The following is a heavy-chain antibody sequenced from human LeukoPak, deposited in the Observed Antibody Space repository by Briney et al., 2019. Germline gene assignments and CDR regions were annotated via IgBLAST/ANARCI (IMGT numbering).Heavy chain of an antibody. V-gene: IGHV1-46*01. CDR1: GYTFTSYY. J-gene: IGHJ4*02. D-gene: IGHD6-13*01. Sequence: ASVKVSCKASGYTFTSYYMHWVRQAPGQGLEWMGIINPSGCSTSYAQKFQGRVTMTRDMSTSTVYMELSSLRSEDTAVYYCARDLAYSSSWYVPDYWGQGTLVTVSS. CDR3: ARDLAYSSSWYVPDY. CDR2: INPSGCST.